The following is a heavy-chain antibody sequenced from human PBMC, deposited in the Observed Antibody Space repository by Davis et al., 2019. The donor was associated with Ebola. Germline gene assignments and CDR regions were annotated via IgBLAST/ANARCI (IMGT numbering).Heavy chain of an antibody. V-gene: IGHV1-46*01. D-gene: IGHD2-21*01. Sequence: ASVKVSCKASGYTFTSYYMHWVRQAPGQGLEWMGIINPSGGSTSYAQKFQGRVTMTRDTSTSTVYMELSSLRSEDTAVYYCARNPIPRDYYYYGMDVWGQGTTVTVSS. CDR1: GYTFTSYY. CDR2: INPSGGST. J-gene: IGHJ6*02. CDR3: ARNPIPRDYYYYGMDV.